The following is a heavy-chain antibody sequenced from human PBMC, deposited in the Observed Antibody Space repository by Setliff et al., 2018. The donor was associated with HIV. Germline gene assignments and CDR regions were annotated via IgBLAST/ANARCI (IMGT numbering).Heavy chain of an antibody. CDR1: GGSINNDIYF. J-gene: IGHJ5*02. V-gene: IGHV4-61*01. Sequence: SETLSLTCSVSGGSINNDIYFWSWIRQHPGKGLEWIGYIYTSGITDYNPSLKSRVTISGDTSKNQFSLKLSSVTAADTAVYYCAGSIVVVTAAPLTWGQGTLVTVSS. CDR2: IYTSGIT. D-gene: IGHD2-21*02. CDR3: AGSIVVVTAAPLT.